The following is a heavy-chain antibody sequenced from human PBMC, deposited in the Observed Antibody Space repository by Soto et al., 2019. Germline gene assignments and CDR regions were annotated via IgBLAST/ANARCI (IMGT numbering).Heavy chain of an antibody. CDR1: GFSFRHYG. D-gene: IGHD6-13*01. CDR2: ISYDGSHK. CDR3: ARDREREQLGYYGVDV. V-gene: IGHV3-30*03. J-gene: IGHJ6*02. Sequence: QVQVVESGGGVVQPGRSLRLSCVASGFSFRHYGMQWVRQAPGKGLEWVAVISYDGSHKYYGESVTGRLTISRENSKNTLYLQMNSLRLDETALYFCARDREREQLGYYGVDVWGQGTTVAVSS.